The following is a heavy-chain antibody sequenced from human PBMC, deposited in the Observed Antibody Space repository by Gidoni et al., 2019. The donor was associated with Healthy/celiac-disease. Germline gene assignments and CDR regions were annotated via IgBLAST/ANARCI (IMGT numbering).Heavy chain of an antibody. J-gene: IGHJ4*02. CDR2: INPSGGST. CDR3: ARGGALVLRFLEWLSKYYFDY. CDR1: GYTFTSYY. V-gene: IGHV1-46*01. D-gene: IGHD3-3*01. Sequence: QVQLVQSGAEVKKPGASVKVSCKASGYTFTSYYMHWVRQAPGQGLEWMGIINPSGGSTSYAQKFQGRVTMTRDTSTSTVYMELSSLRSEDTAVYYCARGGALVLRFLEWLSKYYFDYWGQGTLVTVSS.